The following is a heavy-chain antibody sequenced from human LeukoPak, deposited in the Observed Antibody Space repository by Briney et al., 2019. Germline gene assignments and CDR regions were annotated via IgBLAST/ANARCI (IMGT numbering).Heavy chain of an antibody. Sequence: PSETLSLTCTVYGGSFLGYYWSWIRQPPGKGLEWIGEINHSGSTNYNPSLKSRVTISVDTSKNQFSLKLSSVTAADTAVYYCARHGLNYYYYYYMDVWGKGTTVTISS. J-gene: IGHJ6*03. CDR1: GGSFLGYY. CDR2: INHSGST. D-gene: IGHD3-22*01. CDR3: ARHGLNYYYYYYMDV. V-gene: IGHV4-34*01.